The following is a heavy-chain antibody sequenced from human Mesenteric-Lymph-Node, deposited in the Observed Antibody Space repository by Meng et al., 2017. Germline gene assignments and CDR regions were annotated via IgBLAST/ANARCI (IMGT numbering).Heavy chain of an antibody. CDR1: GFDFRDYY. CDR2: IGSYSTLI. Sequence: VRRVGSGGGVVSPGGSLRLCGAASGFDFRDYYMSWIRQAPGKGLEWVSDIGSYSTLIHYEDSVKGRFTISRDNAKNSLYLQMNSLRAEDTAVYYCARNSRYFDFWGQGALVTVSS. D-gene: IGHD6-13*01. J-gene: IGHJ4*02. V-gene: IGHV3-11*04. CDR3: ARNSRYFDF.